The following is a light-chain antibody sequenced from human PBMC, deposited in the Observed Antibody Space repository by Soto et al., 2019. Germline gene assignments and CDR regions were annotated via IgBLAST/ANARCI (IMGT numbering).Light chain of an antibody. CDR2: DND. CDR1: SSNIGKNS. CDR3: GTWDSSLSADVV. V-gene: IGLV1-51*01. Sequence: QSVLTQPPSVSAAPGQKVTISCSGSSSNIGKNSVSWYQQLPGTAPKLLIYDNDKQPSGIPDRFSGSKSGTSATLDITGLRSGDEADYYCGTWDSSLSADVVFGGGTKLTVL. J-gene: IGLJ2*01.